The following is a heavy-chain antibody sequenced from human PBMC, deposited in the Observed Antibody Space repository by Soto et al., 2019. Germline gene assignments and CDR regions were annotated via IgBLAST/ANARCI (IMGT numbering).Heavy chain of an antibody. J-gene: IGHJ5*02. D-gene: IGHD2-2*01. CDR1: GGSISSSNW. CDR3: ARVGGLVVVPAAMRPNWFDP. Sequence: SETLSLTCAVSGGSISSSNWWGWVRRPPGKGLEWIGEIYHSGSTNYNPSLKSRVTISVDKSKNQFSLKLSSVTAADTAVYYCARVGGLVVVPAAMRPNWFDPWGQGTLVTVSS. CDR2: IYHSGST. V-gene: IGHV4-4*02.